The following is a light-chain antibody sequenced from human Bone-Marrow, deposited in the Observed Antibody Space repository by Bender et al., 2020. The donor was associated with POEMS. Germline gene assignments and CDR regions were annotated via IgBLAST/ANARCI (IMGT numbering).Light chain of an antibody. CDR2: RNN. J-gene: IGLJ3*02. CDR1: SSNIGISY. V-gene: IGLV1-47*01. CDR3: AAWDDSLSVWV. Sequence: QSMLTQPPSVSGTPGQRVTISCSGSSSNIGISYVFWYQQLPGTAPKLLIYRNNQRPSGVPDRFSGSKSGTSGSLAISGLRSEDEADYYCAAWDDSLSVWVFGGGTKLTVL.